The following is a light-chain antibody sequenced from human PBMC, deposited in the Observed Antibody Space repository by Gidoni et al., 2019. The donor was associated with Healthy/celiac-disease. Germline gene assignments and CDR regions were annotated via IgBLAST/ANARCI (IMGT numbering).Light chain of an antibody. J-gene: IGLJ2*01. CDR3: QAWDSSTVV. Sequence: SYELTQPPSVSVSPGQTASITCSGDKLGDKSACWYQQTPGQSPVLVIYQDSKRPSGSPERFSGSNSGNTATLTISGTQAMDEADYYCQAWDSSTVVFGGGTKLTVL. CDR1: KLGDKS. CDR2: QDS. V-gene: IGLV3-1*01.